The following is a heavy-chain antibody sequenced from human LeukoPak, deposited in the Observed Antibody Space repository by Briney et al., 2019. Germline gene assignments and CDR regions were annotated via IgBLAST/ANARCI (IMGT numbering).Heavy chain of an antibody. CDR2: ISYDGSNK. CDR1: GFTFNSYG. Sequence: GRSLRLSCAASGFTFNSYGMHWVRQAPGKGLEWVAVISYDGSNKYYADSVKGRFTISRDNSKNTLYLQMNSLRAEDTAVYYCAKGGITMSTSLDYWGQGTLVTASS. J-gene: IGHJ4*02. CDR3: AKGGITMSTSLDY. V-gene: IGHV3-30*18. D-gene: IGHD3-10*02.